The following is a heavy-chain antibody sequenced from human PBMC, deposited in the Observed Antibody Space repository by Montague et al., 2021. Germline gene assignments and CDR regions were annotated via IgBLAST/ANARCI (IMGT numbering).Heavy chain of an antibody. V-gene: IGHV4-31*03. J-gene: IGHJ4*02. CDR2: IFYSGNT. Sequence: TLSLTCTVSGGSISSGGYYWSWIRQLPGKGLEWIGYIFYSGNTYYNPSLKSRVTISVDTSKSQFSLKLSSVTAADTAVHYCARAEDYYGSGSYLGFDYWGQGTLVTVSS. CDR1: GGSISSGGYY. D-gene: IGHD3-10*01. CDR3: ARAEDYYGSGSYLGFDY.